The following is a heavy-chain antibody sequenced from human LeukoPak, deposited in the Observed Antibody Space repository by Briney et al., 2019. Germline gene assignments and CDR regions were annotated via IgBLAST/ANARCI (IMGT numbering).Heavy chain of an antibody. J-gene: IGHJ6*02. CDR2: ISYDGSNK. Sequence: GGSLRLSCAASGFTFSSYAMHWVRQAPGKGLEWVAVISYDGSNKYYADSVKGRFTISRDNSKNTLYLQMSNSRAEDTAVYFCARGGGLDVWGQGATVTVSS. CDR1: GFTFSSYA. CDR3: ARGGGLDV. D-gene: IGHD3-16*01. V-gene: IGHV3-30-3*01.